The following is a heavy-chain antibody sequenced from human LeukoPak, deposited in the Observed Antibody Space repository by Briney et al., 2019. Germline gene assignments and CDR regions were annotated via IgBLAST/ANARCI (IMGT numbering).Heavy chain of an antibody. Sequence: PSETLSLTCTVSGGSISSYYWSWIWQPPGKGLEWIGYIYYSGSTNYNPSLKGRVTISVDTSKNQFSLKLSSVTAADTAVYYRARSVELGGWFDPWGQGTLVTVSS. V-gene: IGHV4-59*01. D-gene: IGHD1-26*01. CDR3: ARSVELGGWFDP. J-gene: IGHJ5*02. CDR1: GGSISSYY. CDR2: IYYSGST.